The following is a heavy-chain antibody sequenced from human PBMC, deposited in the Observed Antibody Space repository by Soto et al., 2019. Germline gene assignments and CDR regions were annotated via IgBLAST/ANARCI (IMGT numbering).Heavy chain of an antibody. CDR1: GYTFTSYY. J-gene: IGHJ4*02. V-gene: IGHV1-46*01. CDR2: INPSGGNT. Sequence: ASVKVSCKASGYTFTSYYMHWVRQAPGQGLEWMGIINPSGGNTSYAQKFQGRVTMTRDTSTSTLYMELTSLRSDDTAIYYCARGGHVVVVTAALDYWGQGTLVTVSS. CDR3: ARGGHVVVVTAALDY. D-gene: IGHD2-21*02.